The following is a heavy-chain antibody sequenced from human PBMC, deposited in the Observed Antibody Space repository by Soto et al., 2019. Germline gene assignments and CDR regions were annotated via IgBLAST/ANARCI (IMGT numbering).Heavy chain of an antibody. J-gene: IGHJ4*02. V-gene: IGHV5-51*01. CDR2: IYPGDSDT. D-gene: IGHD1-26*01. CDR3: ARLSFVAEVSGIVGDSHLDY. Sequence: GEALKISCKGSGYSFTSYWIGWVRQMPGKGLEGMGIIYPGDSDTRYSPSFQGQVTTSADKSISTAYLQWSSLKASDTAMYYCARLSFVAEVSGIVGDSHLDYWGQGTLGTGSS. CDR1: GYSFTSYW.